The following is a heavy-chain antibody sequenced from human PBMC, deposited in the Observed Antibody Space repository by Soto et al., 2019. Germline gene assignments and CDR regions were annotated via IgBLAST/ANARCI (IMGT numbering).Heavy chain of an antibody. CDR1: GFTFSSYA. CDR2: ISGSGGST. J-gene: IGHJ4*02. Sequence: GGSLILSCAASGFTFSSYAMSWVRQAPGKGREWVSPISGSGGSTYYADSVKGRFTISRDNSKNTLYLQMNSLRAEDTAVYYCAKVGPGYVDYWGQGTLVTVSS. CDR3: AKVGPGYVDY. V-gene: IGHV3-23*01.